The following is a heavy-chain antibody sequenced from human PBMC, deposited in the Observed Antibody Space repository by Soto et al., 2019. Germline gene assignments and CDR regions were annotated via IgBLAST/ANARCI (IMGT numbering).Heavy chain of an antibody. Sequence: SVKVSCKACGYTFSSCGIGWVRGGAGQGVEWMGWISGYNGKTNYAQKVQDRVTMTTDTSTSTVYMELRILRSHNTTVYYYATHVHAPHYYYGMDLYGQATTFT. CDR3: ATHVHAPHYYYGMDL. CDR1: GYTFSSCG. V-gene: IGHV1-18*01. CDR2: ISGYNGKT. D-gene: IGHD6-6*01. J-gene: IGHJ6*02.